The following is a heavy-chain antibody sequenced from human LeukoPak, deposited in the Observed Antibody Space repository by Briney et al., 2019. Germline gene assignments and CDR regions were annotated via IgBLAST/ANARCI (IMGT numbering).Heavy chain of an antibody. CDR3: AKASRGIAAAGTDY. V-gene: IGHV3-23*01. Sequence: GGSLRLSCAASGFTFSSYAMSWVRQAPGKGLEWVSAISGSGGSTYYADSVKGRFTISRDNSKNTLYLQMNSLGAEDTAVYYCAKASRGIAAAGTDYWGQGTLVTVSS. D-gene: IGHD6-13*01. J-gene: IGHJ4*02. CDR2: ISGSGGST. CDR1: GFTFSSYA.